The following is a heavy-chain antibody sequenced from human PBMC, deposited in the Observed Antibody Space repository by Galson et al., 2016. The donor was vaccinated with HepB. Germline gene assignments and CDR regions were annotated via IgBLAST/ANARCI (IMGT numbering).Heavy chain of an antibody. CDR1: GGTSNWDA. CDR2: IIPVFGRA. J-gene: IGHJ6*02. CDR3: SRGIVKIYGAVVRGNGMDV. V-gene: IGHV1-69*13. Sequence: SVKVSCKDSGGTSNWDAITWVRQAPGQGLEWMGGIIPVFGRAKYAQKFQGRITITADEATGSVNMELRSLRYDDTAVYYCSRGIVKIYGAVVRGNGMDVWGQGTTVTVSS. D-gene: IGHD3-3*01.